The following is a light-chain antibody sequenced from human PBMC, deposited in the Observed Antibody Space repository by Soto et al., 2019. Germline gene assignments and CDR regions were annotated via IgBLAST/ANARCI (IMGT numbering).Light chain of an antibody. J-gene: IGKJ4*01. CDR1: QDISKY. CDR3: QQYDDLPLT. Sequence: DIQMTQSPSSLSPSVRDRVTITGQASQDISKYVNWYQQKPGRAPKLLIYGASNLETGVPSRFTGSGSGTHFTFTISSLQPEDIATYYCQQYDDLPLTFGGGTKVDIK. V-gene: IGKV1-33*01. CDR2: GAS.